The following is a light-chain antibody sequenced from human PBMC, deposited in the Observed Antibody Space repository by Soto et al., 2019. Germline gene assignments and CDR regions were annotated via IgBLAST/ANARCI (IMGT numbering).Light chain of an antibody. CDR2: WSS. Sequence: DIVMTQSPDSLAVSLGERATINCKSSQSLLYSSNNKNYLAWFQQKPGQPPNLRIYWSSIRESGVPDRFSGSGSGTDFTLTISSLQAEDVAVYYCQQYYGTPFTFGPGTKVDIK. CDR1: QSLLYSSNNKNY. CDR3: QQYYGTPFT. V-gene: IGKV4-1*01. J-gene: IGKJ3*01.